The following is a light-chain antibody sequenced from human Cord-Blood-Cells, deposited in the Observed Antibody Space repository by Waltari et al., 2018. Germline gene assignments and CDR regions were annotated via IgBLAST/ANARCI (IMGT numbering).Light chain of an antibody. J-gene: IGLJ3*02. CDR3: NTRDSSGNHLV. CDR1: SLRSYY. V-gene: IGLV3-19*01. Sequence: SSELTQDPAVSVALGQTVRITCQGDSLRSYYASWYQKKPGQAPVLVIYGKNNRPAGIPDLFSGSSTGNTASLTITGGQAEDDADYYCNTRDSSGNHLVFGGGTKLTVL. CDR2: GKN.